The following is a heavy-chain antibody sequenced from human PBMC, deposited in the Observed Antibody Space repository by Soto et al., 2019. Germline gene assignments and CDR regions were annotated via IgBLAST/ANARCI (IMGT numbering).Heavy chain of an antibody. CDR3: ARGMDRAIVSFFID. V-gene: IGHV3-20*04. Sequence: GGSLRLSCAASGFTFGDLGMSWVRHVPGKGLEWVCGIDWNGGTTGCVDSVKGRFTISRDNAKNSLYLQMNSLRPEDTAFYYCARGMDRAIVSFFIDWGQGTQVTVSS. CDR1: GFTFGDLG. CDR2: IDWNGGTT. D-gene: IGHD5-18*01. J-gene: IGHJ4*02.